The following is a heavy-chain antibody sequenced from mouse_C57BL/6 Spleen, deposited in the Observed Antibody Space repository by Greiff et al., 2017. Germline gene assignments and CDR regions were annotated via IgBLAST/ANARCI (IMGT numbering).Heavy chain of an antibody. D-gene: IGHD1-1*02. V-gene: IGHV1-82*01. J-gene: IGHJ2*01. Sequence: VKLQESGPELVKPGASVKISCTASGYAFSSSWMNWVQQRPGKGLEWIGRIYPGDGDTNYNGKFKGKATLTADKSSSTAYMQLSSLTSEDSAVYFCSPMDKYSFGYWGHGTTLSVSS. CDR2: IYPGDGDT. CDR3: SPMDKYSFGY. CDR1: GYAFSSSW.